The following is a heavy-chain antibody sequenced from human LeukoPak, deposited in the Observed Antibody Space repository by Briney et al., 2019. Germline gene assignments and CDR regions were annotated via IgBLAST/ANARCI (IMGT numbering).Heavy chain of an antibody. J-gene: IGHJ6*03. D-gene: IGHD3-3*01. CDR2: LYYSANT. CDR3: ARATPSDYAFWSELSPIGWYYMDV. V-gene: IGHV4-59*01. CDR1: GGSISNYY. Sequence: SETLSLTCTVSGGSISNYYWSWIRQPPGKGLEWIGYLYYSANTNYNPSLKSRITISVDTSKNQFSLKLSSVTAADTAVYYCARATPSDYAFWSELSPIGWYYMDVWGKGTTVTVSS.